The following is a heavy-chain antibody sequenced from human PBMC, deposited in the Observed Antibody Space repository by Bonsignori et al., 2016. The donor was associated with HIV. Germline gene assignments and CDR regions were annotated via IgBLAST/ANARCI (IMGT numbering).Heavy chain of an antibody. V-gene: IGHV4-4*07. J-gene: IGHJ6*03. CDR2: IYTSGST. CDR3: AQTGILYYYYYMDV. Sequence: WIRQPPGKGLEWIGRIYTSGSTNYNPSLKSRVTMSVDTSKNQFSLKLSSVTATDTAVYYCAQTGILYYYYYMDVWGKGTTVTVS. D-gene: IGHD3-9*01.